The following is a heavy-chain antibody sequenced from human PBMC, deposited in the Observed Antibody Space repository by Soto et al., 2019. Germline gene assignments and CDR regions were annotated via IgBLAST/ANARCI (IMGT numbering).Heavy chain of an antibody. V-gene: IGHV1-18*01. CDR2: ISAHNGNT. D-gene: IGHD1-26*01. Sequence: QAQLVQSGAEVKKPGASVKVSCKASGYNFSSHGISWVRQAPGQGLEWMGRISAHNGNTDYEQRLQGRVTMTTDTSTSTVYMELRSLRSDDAAVYYCARVYILGAGSSYAMDVWGQGTTVTVSS. CDR3: ARVYILGAGSSYAMDV. J-gene: IGHJ6*02. CDR1: GYNFSSHG.